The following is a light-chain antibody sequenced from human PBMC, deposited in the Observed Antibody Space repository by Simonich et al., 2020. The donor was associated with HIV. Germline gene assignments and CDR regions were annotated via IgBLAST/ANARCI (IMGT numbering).Light chain of an antibody. CDR3: MQSIQLPLT. CDR1: QSLLHSDGKTY. CDR2: EVS. V-gene: IGKV2D-29*02. J-gene: IGKJ4*01. Sequence: DIVMTQTPLSLSVTPGQPASISCTSSQSLLHSDGKTYLYWYLQKPGQSPQLLIYEVSNRVAGVPDRFSGSGSGTDFTLKISRVEAEDVGVYYCMQSIQLPLTFGGGTKVEIK.